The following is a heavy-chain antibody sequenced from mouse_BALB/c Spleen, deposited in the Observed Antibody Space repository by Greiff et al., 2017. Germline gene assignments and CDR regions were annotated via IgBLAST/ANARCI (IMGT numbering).Heavy chain of an antibody. J-gene: IGHJ2*01. V-gene: IGHV1S137*01. Sequence: QVHVKQSGAELVRPGVSVKISCKGSGYTFTDYAMHWVKQSHAKSLEWIGVISTYYGDASYNQKFKGKATMTVDKSSSTAYMELARLTSEDSAIYYCARGGPYFDYWGQGTTLTVSS. CDR3: ARGGPYFDY. CDR2: ISTYYGDA. CDR1: GYTFTDYA.